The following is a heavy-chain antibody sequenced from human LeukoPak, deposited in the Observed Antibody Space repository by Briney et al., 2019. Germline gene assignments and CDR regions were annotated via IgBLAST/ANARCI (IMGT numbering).Heavy chain of an antibody. D-gene: IGHD3-9*01. CDR1: GFPFSSYW. CDR2: INSDGSNT. V-gene: IGHV3-74*01. Sequence: GGSLRLSCAASGFPFSSYWMHWVRQAPGKGLVWVSRINSDGSNTSYADSVKGRFTISRDNAKNTLYLQMNSLRAEDTAVYYCARQGAKRPYYDILTSDYWGQGTLVTVSS. CDR3: ARQGAKRPYYDILTSDY. J-gene: IGHJ4*02.